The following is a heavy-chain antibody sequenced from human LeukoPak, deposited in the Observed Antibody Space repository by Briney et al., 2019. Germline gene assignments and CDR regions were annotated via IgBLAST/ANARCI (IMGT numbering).Heavy chain of an antibody. J-gene: IGHJ4*02. V-gene: IGHV3-23*01. Sequence: GGSLRLSCAASGFTFSSYAMTWVRQAPGKGLEWISGISGSGASTYYADSVKGRFTISRDDSRNTLYLQMNSLRGDDTAVYYCAKDVGKWESLHFFDYWGQGTLVTVSS. D-gene: IGHD1-26*01. CDR3: AKDVGKWESLHFFDY. CDR2: ISGSGAST. CDR1: GFTFSSYA.